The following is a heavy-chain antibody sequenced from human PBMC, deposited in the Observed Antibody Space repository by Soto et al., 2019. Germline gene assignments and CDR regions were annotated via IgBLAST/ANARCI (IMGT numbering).Heavy chain of an antibody. V-gene: IGHV1-18*01. CDR3: ARDTNSIAVAGTSWFDP. CDR2: ISAYNGNT. Sequence: ASVKVSCKASGYTFTSYGISWVRQAPGQGLERMGWISAYNGNTNYAQKLQGRVTMTTDTSTSTAYMELRSLRSDDTAVYYCARDTNSIAVAGTSWFDPWGQGTLVTVSS. CDR1: GYTFTSYG. D-gene: IGHD6-19*01. J-gene: IGHJ5*02.